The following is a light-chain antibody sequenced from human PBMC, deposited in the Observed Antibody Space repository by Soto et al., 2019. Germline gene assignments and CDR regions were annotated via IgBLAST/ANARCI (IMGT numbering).Light chain of an antibody. CDR1: QNVYNN. CDR3: QQCRNWPLT. J-gene: IGKJ4*01. V-gene: IGKV3-15*01. Sequence: EIVMTQSPATLSVSPGEGATLSCKASQNVYNNLAWYQQRPGQPPRLLIYDASTRATGISARFSGSGYGTEFTLTISSLQSEDFXVXXCQQCRNWPLTFGGGTKVEIK. CDR2: DAS.